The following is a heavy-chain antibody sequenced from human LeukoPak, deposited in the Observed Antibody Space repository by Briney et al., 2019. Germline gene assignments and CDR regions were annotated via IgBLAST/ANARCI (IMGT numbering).Heavy chain of an antibody. D-gene: IGHD2-15*01. CDR3: ARDGNGSRAFDF. V-gene: IGHV4-4*07. Sequence: PSETLSLTCTVSGGSISSYFWSWIRQPAGKGLEWIGRIYSSGSTNYNPSLKSRVTISVDKSSNQSSLNLTSVTAADTAVYYCARDGNGSRAFDFWGQGTLVTVFS. J-gene: IGHJ4*02. CDR2: IYSSGST. CDR1: GGSISSYF.